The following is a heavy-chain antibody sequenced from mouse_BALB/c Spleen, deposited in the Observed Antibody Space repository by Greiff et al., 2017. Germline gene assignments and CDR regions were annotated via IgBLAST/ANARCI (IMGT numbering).Heavy chain of an antibody. V-gene: IGHV1S137*01. D-gene: IGHD2-4*01. CDR3: ARSIGGLRRDYYAMDY. Sequence: VKLMESGAELVRPGVSVKISCKGSGYTFTDYAMHWVKQSHAKSLEWIGVISTYYGDASYNQKFKGKATMTVDKSSSTAYMELARLTSEDSAIYYCARSIGGLRRDYYAMDYWGQGTSVTVSS. J-gene: IGHJ4*01. CDR1: GYTFTDYA. CDR2: ISTYYGDA.